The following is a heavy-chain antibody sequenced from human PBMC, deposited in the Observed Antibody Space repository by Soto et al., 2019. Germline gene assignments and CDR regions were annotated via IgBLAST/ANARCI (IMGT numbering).Heavy chain of an antibody. Sequence: PGGSLRLSCAASGFTFSSYSMNWVRQAPGKGLEWVSYISSSSETIYYADSVKGRFTISRDNSKNTLSLQMNSLRVEDTAVYHCAKGRLAVAAPYSWFDPWGQGTLVTVSS. CDR3: AKGRLAVAAPYSWFDP. V-gene: IGHV3-48*01. CDR1: GFTFSSYS. CDR2: ISSSSETI. J-gene: IGHJ5*02. D-gene: IGHD6-19*01.